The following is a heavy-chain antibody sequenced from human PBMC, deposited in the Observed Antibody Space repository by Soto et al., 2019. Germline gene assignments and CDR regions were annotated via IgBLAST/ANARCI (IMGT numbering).Heavy chain of an antibody. D-gene: IGHD2-8*02. CDR1: GFTFSSYA. Sequence: GGSLRLSCAASGFTFSSYAMSWVRQAPGKGLEWVSAISGSGGSTYYADSVKGRFTISRDNSKNTLYLQMDSLRAEDTAVYYCAKDRVWSSYFDYWGQGTLVTVSS. CDR2: ISGSGGST. V-gene: IGHV3-23*01. CDR3: AKDRVWSSYFDY. J-gene: IGHJ4*02.